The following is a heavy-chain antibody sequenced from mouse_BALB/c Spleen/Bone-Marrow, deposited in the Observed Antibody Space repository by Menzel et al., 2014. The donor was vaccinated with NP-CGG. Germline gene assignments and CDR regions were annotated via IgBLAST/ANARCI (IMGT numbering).Heavy chain of an antibody. Sequence: QVQLQQSGAELVKPGASVKMSCKASGYTFTSYWMHWVKQRPGQGLEWIGTIDPSDSYTSYNQMFKGKATLTVDTSSSTAYMQLSSLTSEDSAVYYCTRMWAYWGQGTLVTVSA. V-gene: IGHV1S127*01. CDR3: TRMWAY. J-gene: IGHJ3*01. CDR2: IDPSDSYT. CDR1: GYTFTSYW.